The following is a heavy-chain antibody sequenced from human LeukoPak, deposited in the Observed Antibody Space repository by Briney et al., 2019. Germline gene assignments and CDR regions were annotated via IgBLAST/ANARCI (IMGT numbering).Heavy chain of an antibody. J-gene: IGHJ4*02. CDR3: ARGDVGATTSDY. CDR1: GGSFSGYY. CDR2: INHSGST. D-gene: IGHD1-26*01. V-gene: IGHV4-34*01. Sequence: SETLSLTCAVYGGSFSGYYWSWIRQPPGKGLEWIGEINHSGSTNYNPSLKSRVTISVDTSKNQSSLKLSSVTAADTAVYYCARGDVGATTSDYWGQGTLVTVSS.